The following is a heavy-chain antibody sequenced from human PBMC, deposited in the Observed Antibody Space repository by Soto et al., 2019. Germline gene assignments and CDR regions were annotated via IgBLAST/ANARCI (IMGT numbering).Heavy chain of an antibody. CDR1: GGTFSSYA. D-gene: IGHD6-13*01. V-gene: IGHV1-69*13. CDR3: ARDHSCIAAAGPCMDV. Sequence: SVKVSCKASGGTFSSYAISWVRQAPGQGLEWMGGIIPIFGTANYAQKFQGRVTITADESTSTAYMELSSLRSEDTAVYYCARDHSCIAAAGPCMDVWGQGTTVTVSS. CDR2: IIPIFGTA. J-gene: IGHJ6*02.